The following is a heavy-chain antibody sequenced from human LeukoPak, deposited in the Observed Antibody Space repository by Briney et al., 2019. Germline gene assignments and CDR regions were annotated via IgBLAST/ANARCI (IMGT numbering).Heavy chain of an antibody. Sequence: SETLSLTCAVYGGSFSGYYWSWIRQPPGKGLEWIGEINHSGSTNYNPSLKSRVTISVDTSKNQFSLKLSSVTAADTAVYYCARGPGYCSSTSCYTSGYYYYGMDVWGQGTTVTVSS. J-gene: IGHJ6*02. CDR2: INHSGST. CDR3: ARGPGYCSSTSCYTSGYYYYGMDV. D-gene: IGHD2-2*02. V-gene: IGHV4-34*01. CDR1: GGSFSGYY.